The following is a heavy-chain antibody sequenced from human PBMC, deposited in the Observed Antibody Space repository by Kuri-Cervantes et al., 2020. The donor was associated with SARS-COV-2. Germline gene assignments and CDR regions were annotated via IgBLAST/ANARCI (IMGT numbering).Heavy chain of an antibody. J-gene: IGHJ3*02. D-gene: IGHD5-18*01. CDR1: GYTFTSYG. CDR3: AAARYPDAFDI. CDR2: ISAYNGNT. V-gene: IGHV1-18*01. Sequence: ASVKVSCKASGYTFTSYGISWVRQAPGQGLEWMGWISAYNGNTNYAQKLQGRVTMTTDTSTSTAYMELSSLRSEDTAVYYCAAARYPDAFDIWGQGTMVTVSS.